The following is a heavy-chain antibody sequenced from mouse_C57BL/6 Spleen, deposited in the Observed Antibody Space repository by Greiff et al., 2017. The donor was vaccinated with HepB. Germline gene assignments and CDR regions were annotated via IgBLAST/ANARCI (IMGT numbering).Heavy chain of an antibody. Sequence: QVQLQQSGAELVKPGASVKLSCKASGYTFTSYWMHWVKQRPGQGLEWIGMIHPNSGSTNYNEKFKSKATLTVDKSSSTAYMQLSSLTSEDSAVYYCAKGGDGYYSWFADWGQGTLVTVSS. V-gene: IGHV1-64*01. D-gene: IGHD2-3*01. CDR3: AKGGDGYYSWFAD. CDR2: IHPNSGST. CDR1: GYTFTSYW. J-gene: IGHJ3*01.